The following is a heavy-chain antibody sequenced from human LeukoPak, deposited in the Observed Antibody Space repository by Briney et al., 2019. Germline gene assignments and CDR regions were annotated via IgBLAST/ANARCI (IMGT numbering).Heavy chain of an antibody. CDR1: GGSISSSNYY. CDR3: ARGGSGWLIDY. Sequence: SETLSLTCTVSGGSISSSNYYWGWIRQPPGKGLEWIGEIYHSGSTNYNPSLKSRVTISVDKSKNQFSLKLSSVTAADTAVYYCARGGSGWLIDYWGQGTLVTVSS. V-gene: IGHV4-39*07. J-gene: IGHJ4*02. D-gene: IGHD6-19*01. CDR2: IYHSGST.